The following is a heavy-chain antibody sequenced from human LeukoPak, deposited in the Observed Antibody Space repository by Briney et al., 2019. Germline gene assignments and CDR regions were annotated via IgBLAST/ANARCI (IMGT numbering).Heavy chain of an antibody. J-gene: IGHJ5*02. CDR1: GVSLSTSEVG. CDR2: LSWDVDK. CDR3: AHRRGSTWRLNSWFDP. Sequence: SGPTLVTATQTLTLTWTFSGVSLSTSEVGVGWIRQPPGKALEWPALLSWDVDKRYSPSLTRSLTISKDTSKSQGVITSTNMHPVDTATYYCAHRRGSTWRLNSWFDPWGQGTRVTVSS. D-gene: IGHD6-13*01. V-gene: IGHV2-5*02.